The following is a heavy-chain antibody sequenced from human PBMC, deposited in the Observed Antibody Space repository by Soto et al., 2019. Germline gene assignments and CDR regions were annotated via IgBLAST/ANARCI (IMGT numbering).Heavy chain of an antibody. CDR2: ISSSSSTI. Sequence: LRLSCAASGFTFSSYSMNWFRQAPGKGLEWVSYISSSSSTIYYADSVKGRFTISRDNAKNSLYLQMNSLRAEDTAVYYCARDLSTVTTDYYFDYWGQGTLVTVSS. V-gene: IGHV3-48*01. CDR3: ARDLSTVTTDYYFDY. CDR1: GFTFSSYS. D-gene: IGHD4-17*01. J-gene: IGHJ4*02.